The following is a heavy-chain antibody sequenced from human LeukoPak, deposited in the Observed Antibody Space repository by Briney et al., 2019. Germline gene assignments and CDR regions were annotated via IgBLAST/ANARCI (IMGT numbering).Heavy chain of an antibody. CDR1: AGSISSYY. CDR3: ARSGYSSGWYVHYFDY. J-gene: IGHJ4*02. CDR2: IYYSGSS. Sequence: SETLSLTCTVAAGSISSYYWSSIRQPPGKGLEWIGYIYYSGSSNYNPSLKSRVTISIDTSKNHFSLKLSSVIATGSAAYYCARSGYSSGWYVHYFDYWGQGTLVTVSS. V-gene: IGHV4-59*08. D-gene: IGHD6-19*01.